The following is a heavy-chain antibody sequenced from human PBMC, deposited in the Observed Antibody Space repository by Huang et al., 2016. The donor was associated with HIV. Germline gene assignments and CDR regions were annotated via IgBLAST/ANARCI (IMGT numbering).Heavy chain of an antibody. V-gene: IGHV1-69*13. D-gene: IGHD3-22*01. CDR3: ARARGYYDSSVSYYFDY. Sequence: QVQLVQSGAEVKKPGSSVKVSCKASGGTFSSYAISWVRQAPGQGLEWMGGIIPIVGTANYAQKFQGRVTITADESTSTAYMELSRLRSEDTAVYYCARARGYYDSSVSYYFDYWGQGTLVTVSS. J-gene: IGHJ4*02. CDR2: IIPIVGTA. CDR1: GGTFSSYA.